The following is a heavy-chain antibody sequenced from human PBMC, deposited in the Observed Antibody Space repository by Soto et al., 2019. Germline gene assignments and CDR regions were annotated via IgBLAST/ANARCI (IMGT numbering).Heavy chain of an antibody. CDR2: VSANNGFT. V-gene: IGHV1-18*01. D-gene: IGHD6-6*01. CDR1: GYTFTNFA. Sequence: ASVKVSCKTSGYTFTNFALSWVRQAPGQGLEWIGFVSANNGFTHFAQKFQGRVSVKTDTSTNTVYLDLRSLSSDDTAVYYCARGGAARHLDSWGQGTPVTVSS. CDR3: ARGGAARHLDS. J-gene: IGHJ5*01.